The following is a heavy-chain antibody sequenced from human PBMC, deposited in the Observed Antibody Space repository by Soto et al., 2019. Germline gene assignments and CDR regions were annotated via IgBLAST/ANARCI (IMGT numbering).Heavy chain of an antibody. J-gene: IGHJ2*01. D-gene: IGHD5-18*01. CDR2: ISYDGSNK. Sequence: QVQLVESGGGVVQPGRSLRLSCAASGFTFNNYAMHWVRQAPGKGLEWVALISYDGSNKYYADSVKGRFTISRDNSKNXPYLQMHSLRAEDTAVYYCARDPLWGTAMVLWYFDLWGRGTLVTVSS. V-gene: IGHV3-30-3*01. CDR1: GFTFNNYA. CDR3: ARDPLWGTAMVLWYFDL.